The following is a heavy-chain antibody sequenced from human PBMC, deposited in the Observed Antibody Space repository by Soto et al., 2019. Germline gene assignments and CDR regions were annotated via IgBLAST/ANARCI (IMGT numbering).Heavy chain of an antibody. V-gene: IGHV4-59*01. CDR3: ARGLSPQYSSSWFYYFDY. CDR1: GGSISSYY. J-gene: IGHJ4*02. CDR2: IYYSGST. Sequence: QVQLQESGPGLVKPSETLSLTCTVSGGSISSYYWSWIRQPPGKGLEWIGYIYYSGSTNYNPSLKSRVTISVDTSKNQFSLNLSSVTAADTAVYYCARGLSPQYSSSWFYYFDYWGQGTLVTVAS. D-gene: IGHD6-13*01.